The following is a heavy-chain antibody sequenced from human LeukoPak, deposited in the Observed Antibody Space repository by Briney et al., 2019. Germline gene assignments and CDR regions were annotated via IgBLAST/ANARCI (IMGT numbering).Heavy chain of an antibody. D-gene: IGHD3-10*01. CDR3: ANIAHYGSGSYYNRYYYYGMDV. Sequence: PSETLSLTCAVYGGSFSGYYWSWIRQPPGKGLEWIGEINHSGSTNYNPSLKSRVTISVDTSKNQFSLKLSSVTAADTAVYYCANIAHYGSGSYYNRYYYYGMDVWGQGTTVTVSS. V-gene: IGHV4-34*01. CDR1: GGSFSGYY. J-gene: IGHJ6*02. CDR2: INHSGST.